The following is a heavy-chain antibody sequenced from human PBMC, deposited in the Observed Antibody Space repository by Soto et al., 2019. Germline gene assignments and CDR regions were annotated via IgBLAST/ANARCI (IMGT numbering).Heavy chain of an antibody. CDR2: IIPIFGTA. D-gene: IGHD1-1*01. CDR1: GGTFSSYA. J-gene: IGHJ5*02. V-gene: IGHV1-69*13. CDR3: ARRVNWNPDVGFDP. Sequence: GASVKVSCKASGGTFSSYAISWVRQAPGQGLEWMGGIIPIFGTANYAQKFQGRVTITADESTSTAYMELSSLRSEDTAVYYCARRVNWNPDVGFDPWGQRTLVTVSS.